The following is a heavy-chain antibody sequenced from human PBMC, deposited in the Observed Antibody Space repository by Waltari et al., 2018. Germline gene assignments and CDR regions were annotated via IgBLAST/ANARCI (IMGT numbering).Heavy chain of an antibody. D-gene: IGHD1-26*01. V-gene: IGHV3-7*01. J-gene: IGHJ4*02. Sequence: EVQLVESGGGLVQPGGSLRLSCAAAGFTFSSYWMSWVRQAPGKGLEWVANIKQDGSEKYYVDSGKGRFTISRDNAKNSLYLQMNSLRAEDTAVYYCARGGIVGGLGYWGQGTLVTVSS. CDR1: GFTFSSYW. CDR3: ARGGIVGGLGY. CDR2: IKQDGSEK.